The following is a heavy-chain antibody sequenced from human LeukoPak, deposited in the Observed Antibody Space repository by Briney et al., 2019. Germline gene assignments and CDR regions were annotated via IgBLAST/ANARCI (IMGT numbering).Heavy chain of an antibody. CDR2: INTNTGNP. J-gene: IGHJ5*02. Sequence: ASVKVSCKASGYTFTSYAMNWVRQAPGQGLEWMGWINTNTGNPTYAQGFTGRFVFSLDTSVTTAYLQISSLKAEDTAVYYCARNLYYYDSSGDSEWFGPWGQGTLVTVSS. V-gene: IGHV7-4-1*02. CDR3: ARNLYYYDSSGDSEWFGP. D-gene: IGHD3-22*01. CDR1: GYTFTSYA.